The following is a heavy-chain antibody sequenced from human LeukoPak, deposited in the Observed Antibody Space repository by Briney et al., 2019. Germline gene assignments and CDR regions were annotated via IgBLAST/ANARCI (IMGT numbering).Heavy chain of an antibody. CDR3: ARVERGIGDYYFDY. J-gene: IGHJ4*02. D-gene: IGHD5-24*01. CDR2: INHSGST. V-gene: IGHV4-34*01. CDR1: GGSFSGYY. Sequence: SETLSLTCAVYGGSFSGYYWSWIRQPPGKGLEWIGEINHSGSTNYNPSLKSRVTISVDTSKNQFSLKLSSVTAADTAVYYCARVERGIGDYYFDYWGQGTLVTVSS.